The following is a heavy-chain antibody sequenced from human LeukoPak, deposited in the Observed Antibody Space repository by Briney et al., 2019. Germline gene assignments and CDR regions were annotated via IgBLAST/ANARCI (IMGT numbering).Heavy chain of an antibody. J-gene: IGHJ3*02. Sequence: SETLSLTCTVSGGSISSSSYYWGWIRQPPWKGLEWIGSIYYSGSTYYNPSPKSRVTISVDTSKNQFSLKLSSVTAADTAVYYCARHLRDGYTLQWLVKAWDAFDIWGQGTMVTVSS. CDR2: IYYSGST. CDR1: GGSISSSSYY. V-gene: IGHV4-39*01. D-gene: IGHD6-19*01. CDR3: ARHLRDGYTLQWLVKAWDAFDI.